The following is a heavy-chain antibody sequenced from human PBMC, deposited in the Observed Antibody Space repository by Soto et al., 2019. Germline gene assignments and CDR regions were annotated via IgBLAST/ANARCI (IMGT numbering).Heavy chain of an antibody. D-gene: IGHD5-18*01. CDR2: IYWDDDK. J-gene: IGHJ4*02. CDR3: AHSRYSFSYCPFDY. Sequence: QITLKESGPTLVKPTQTLTLTCSISGFSLSTNGVGVAWIRQPPGKALEWLAVIYWDDDKRYRPCLSSRLTITKDTSKNQVVLTMTDMDTVDTATYYCAHSRYSFSYCPFDYWGQGTLVTVSS. CDR1: GFSLSTNGVG. V-gene: IGHV2-5*02.